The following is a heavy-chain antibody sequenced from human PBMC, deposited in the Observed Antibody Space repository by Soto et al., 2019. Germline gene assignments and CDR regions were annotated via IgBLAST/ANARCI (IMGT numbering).Heavy chain of an antibody. D-gene: IGHD1-26*01. CDR1: GYSFTSYW. Sequence: ESLTISWKGSGYSFTSYWISLVRQMPGKGLEWMGRIDPSDSYTNYSPSFQGHVTISADKSISTAYLQWSSLKASDTAMYYCARPGRWEVATGFYYYGMDVWGQGTTVTVSS. CDR2: IDPSDSYT. CDR3: ARPGRWEVATGFYYYGMDV. J-gene: IGHJ6*02. V-gene: IGHV5-10-1*01.